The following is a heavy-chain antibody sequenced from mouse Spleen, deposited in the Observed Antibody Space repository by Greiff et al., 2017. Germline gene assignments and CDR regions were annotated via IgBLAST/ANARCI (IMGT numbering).Heavy chain of an antibody. V-gene: IGHV1-85*01. CDR1: GYTFTSYD. D-gene: IGHD1-1*01. CDR3: ARRGGSSPYYAMDY. CDR2: IYPRDGST. Sequence: QVQLQQSGPELVKPGASVKLSCKASGYTFTSYDINWVKQRPGQGLEWIGWIYPRDGSTKYNEKFKSKATLTVDTSSSTAYMELHSLTSEDSAVYFCARRGGSSPYYAMDYWGQGTSVTVSS. J-gene: IGHJ4*01.